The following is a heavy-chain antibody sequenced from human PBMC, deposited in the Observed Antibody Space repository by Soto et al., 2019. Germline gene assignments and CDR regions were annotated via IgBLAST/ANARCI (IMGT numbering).Heavy chain of an antibody. J-gene: IGHJ6*02. D-gene: IGHD1-26*01. Sequence: GGSLRLSCAASGFIFNNYGMHWVRQAPGKGLEWVAVIWPDGSKKYYADSVKGRFTISRDNSKNTLYLQMNSLGAEDTAVYYCARDFVVGGPTINYYYGMDVWGQGTTVTVSS. CDR2: IWPDGSKK. V-gene: IGHV3-33*01. CDR3: ARDFVVGGPTINYYYGMDV. CDR1: GFIFNNYG.